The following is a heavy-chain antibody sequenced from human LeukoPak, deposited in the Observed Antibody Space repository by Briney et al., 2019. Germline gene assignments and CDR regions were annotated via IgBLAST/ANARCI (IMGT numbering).Heavy chain of an antibody. CDR1: GFTFSTYW. CDR3: ARSRFYFDY. CDR2: IKLDGSEK. V-gene: IGHV3-7*01. J-gene: IGHJ4*02. Sequence: GGSLRLSCAASGFTFSTYWMGWVRQAPGKGLEWVAKIKLDGSEKDHVDSVKGRFTIPRDNAKNSLYLQLNSLRAEDTAVYYCARSRFYFDYWGQGTLVTVSS.